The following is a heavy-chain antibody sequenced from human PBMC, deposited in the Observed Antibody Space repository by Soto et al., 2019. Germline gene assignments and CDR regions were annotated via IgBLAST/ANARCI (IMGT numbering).Heavy chain of an antibody. CDR1: GFALNDARMG. D-gene: IGHD3-10*01. V-gene: IGHV2-26*01. J-gene: IGHJ5*02. Sequence: QVTFKESGPVLVKPTETLTLTCTVSGFALNDARMGVSWLRQPPGKALEWLAHIFSNDAKFYNPALKSRLTISKDTSKSQVVLTLTDMDPVDTATYFCARILEITMIRGPWGQGTLVTVSS. CDR2: IFSNDAK. CDR3: ARILEITMIRGP.